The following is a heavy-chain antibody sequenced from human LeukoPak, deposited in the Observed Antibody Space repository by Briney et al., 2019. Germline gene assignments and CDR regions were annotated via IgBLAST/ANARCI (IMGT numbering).Heavy chain of an antibody. CDR3: ARDRGIVGATGAYDI. V-gene: IGHV3-73*01. CDR1: GFTFSVSA. CDR2: IRNKANNYAT. D-gene: IGHD1-26*01. J-gene: IGHJ3*02. Sequence: GGSLRLSCAASGFTFSVSAMYWVRQASGKGLEWVGRIRNKANNYATAYAASLKGRFTISRDDSKNTLYLQMNSLGAEDTAVYYCARDRGIVGATGAYDIWGQGTMVTVSS.